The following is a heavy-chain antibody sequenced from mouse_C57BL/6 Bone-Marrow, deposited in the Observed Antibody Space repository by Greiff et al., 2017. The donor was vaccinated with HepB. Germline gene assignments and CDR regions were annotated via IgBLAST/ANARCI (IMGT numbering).Heavy chain of an antibody. CDR2: IWRGGST. CDR1: GFSLTSYG. J-gene: IGHJ1*03. D-gene: IGHD1-1*01. Sequence: VHLVESGPGLVQPSQSLSITCTVSGFSLTSYGVHWVRQSPGKGLEWLGVIWRGGSTDYNAAFMSRLSITKDNSTSQVFFKMNSLQADDTAIYYFATYYYGSSYVRYWYFDVWGTGTTVTVSS. V-gene: IGHV2-5*01. CDR3: ATYYYGSSYVRYWYFDV.